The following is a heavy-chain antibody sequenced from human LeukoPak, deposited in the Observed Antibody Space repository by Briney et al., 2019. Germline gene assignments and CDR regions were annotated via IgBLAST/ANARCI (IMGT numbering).Heavy chain of an antibody. CDR2: ITGAT. Sequence: PGGSLRLSCAASGFTFSSYTMSWVRQAPGRGLEWVSTITGATYYADSAKGRFIISRDNSKSTLYLQMHGLRAEDTALYYCARKAVATGIPYFDYWGQGALVTVSS. J-gene: IGHJ4*02. CDR3: ARKAVATGIPYFDY. D-gene: IGHD2-21*02. V-gene: IGHV3-23*01. CDR1: GFTFSSYT.